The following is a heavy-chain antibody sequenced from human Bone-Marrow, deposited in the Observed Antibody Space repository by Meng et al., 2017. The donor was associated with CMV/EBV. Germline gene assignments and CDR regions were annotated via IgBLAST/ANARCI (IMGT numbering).Heavy chain of an antibody. Sequence: VRQDPGKGLEWVSAISGSGGSTYYADSVKGRFTISRDNSKNTLYLQMNSLRAEDTAVYYCAKDTYERGYYDFWSGYRDYYYYGMDVWGQGTTVTVSS. CDR3: AKDTYERGYYDFWSGYRDYYYYGMDV. CDR2: ISGSGGST. D-gene: IGHD3-3*01. J-gene: IGHJ6*02. V-gene: IGHV3-23*01.